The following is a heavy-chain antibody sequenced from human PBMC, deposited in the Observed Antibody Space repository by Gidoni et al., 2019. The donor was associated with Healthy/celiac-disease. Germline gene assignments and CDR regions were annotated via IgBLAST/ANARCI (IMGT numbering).Heavy chain of an antibody. J-gene: IGHJ4*02. CDR3: ARAPQGGLDY. D-gene: IGHD3-16*01. V-gene: IGHV1-8*01. Sequence: QVQLVQSGAELKKPGASVKVFCEASGYTFTSYDIHWVGQATGQGREWIGWMNPNSSNTGYAQKFQGRVTMTRNTSISTAYMELSSLRSEDTAVYYCARAPQGGLDYWGQGTLVTVSS. CDR2: MNPNSSNT. CDR1: GYTFTSYD.